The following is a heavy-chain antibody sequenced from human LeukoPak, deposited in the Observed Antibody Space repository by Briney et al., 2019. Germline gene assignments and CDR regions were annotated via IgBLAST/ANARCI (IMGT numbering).Heavy chain of an antibody. V-gene: IGHV4-61*01. Sequence: KPSETLSLTCTVSGGSVSSGSYYWSWIRQPPGEGLEWIGYIYYNGSTNYNPSLKSRVTISVDTSKNQFSLKLSSVTAADTAVYYCVRDYYGMDVWGQGTTVTVSS. CDR2: IYYNGST. CDR1: GGSVSSGSYY. J-gene: IGHJ6*02. CDR3: VRDYYGMDV.